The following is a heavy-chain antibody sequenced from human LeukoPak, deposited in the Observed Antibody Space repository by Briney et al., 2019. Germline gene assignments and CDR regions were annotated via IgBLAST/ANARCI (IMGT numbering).Heavy chain of an antibody. V-gene: IGHV4-39*01. J-gene: IGHJ4*02. Sequence: SETLSLTYIVSGGSISSSSYNWGWIRQPPGKGLEWIGSIYYSGTTYYNPSLKSRLTISVDTSKNQFSLNLSSVTAADTAVYYCARHDRIIASPLVWGQGILVTVSS. CDR1: GGSISSSSYN. D-gene: IGHD2/OR15-2a*01. CDR2: IYYSGTT. CDR3: ARHDRIIASPLV.